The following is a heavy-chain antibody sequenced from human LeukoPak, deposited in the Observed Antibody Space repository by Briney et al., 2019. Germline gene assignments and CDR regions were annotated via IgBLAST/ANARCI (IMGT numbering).Heavy chain of an antibody. Sequence: ASVKVSCKVSGYTLTELSMHWVRQAPGKGLEWMGGFDPEDGETIYAQKFQGRVTMTEDTSTDTAYMELSSLRSEDTAVYYWATGPGLLRITMVRGVMDVWGQGTTVTVSS. CDR2: FDPEDGET. CDR3: ATGPGLLRITMVRGVMDV. V-gene: IGHV1-24*01. D-gene: IGHD3-10*01. J-gene: IGHJ6*02. CDR1: GYTLTELS.